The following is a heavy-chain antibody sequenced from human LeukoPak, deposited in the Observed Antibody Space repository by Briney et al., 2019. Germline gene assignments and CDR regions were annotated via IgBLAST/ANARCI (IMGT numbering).Heavy chain of an antibody. Sequence: SETLSLTCTVSGGSISSYYWSWIRQPAGKGLEWIGRIYTSGSTNYNPSLKSRVTISVDTSKNQFSLKLSSVTAADTAVYYCAREHTLLLWFGELSPYYMDVWGKGTTVTISS. V-gene: IGHV4-4*07. CDR3: AREHTLLLWFGELSPYYMDV. J-gene: IGHJ6*03. D-gene: IGHD3-10*01. CDR2: IYTSGST. CDR1: GGSISSYY.